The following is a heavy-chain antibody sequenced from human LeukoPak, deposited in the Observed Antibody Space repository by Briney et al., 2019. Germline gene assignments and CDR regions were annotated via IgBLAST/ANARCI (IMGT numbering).Heavy chain of an antibody. CDR1: GFTFSSYW. CDR3: AKEDTAMDPAAFDI. D-gene: IGHD5-18*01. CDR2: IKQDGSEK. Sequence: PGGSLRLSCAASGFTFSSYWMSWVRQAPGKGLEWVANIKQDGSEKYYVDSVKGRFTISRDNAKNSLYLQMNSLRAEDTAVYYCAKEDTAMDPAAFDIWGQGTMVTVSS. J-gene: IGHJ3*02. V-gene: IGHV3-7*04.